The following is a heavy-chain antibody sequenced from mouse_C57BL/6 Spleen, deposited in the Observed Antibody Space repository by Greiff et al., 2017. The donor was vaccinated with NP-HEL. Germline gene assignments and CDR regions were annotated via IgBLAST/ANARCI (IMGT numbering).Heavy chain of an antibody. CDR2: IYPSDSET. D-gene: IGHD3-3*01. CDR1: GYTFTSYW. CDR3: AREGTNAMDY. Sequence: VQLQQPGAELVRPGSSVKLSCKASGYTFTSYWMDCVKQRPGQGLEWIGNIYPSDSETHYNQKFKDKATLTVDKSSSTAYMQLSSLTSEDSAVYYCAREGTNAMDYWGQGTSVTVSS. J-gene: IGHJ4*01. V-gene: IGHV1-61*01.